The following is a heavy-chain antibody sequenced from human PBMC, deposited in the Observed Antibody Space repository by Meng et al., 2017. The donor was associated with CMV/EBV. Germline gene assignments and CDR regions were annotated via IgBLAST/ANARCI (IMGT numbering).Heavy chain of an antibody. V-gene: IGHV3-30*04. D-gene: IGHD3-22*01. J-gene: IGHJ4*02. CDR1: GFTFSSYA. Sequence: SCAASGFTFSSYAMHWVRQAPGKGLEWVAVISYDGSNKYYADSVKGRFTISRDNSKNTLYLQMNSLRAEDTAVYYCARDAYYYDSSGYPDYWGQGTLVTVSS. CDR3: ARDAYYYDSSGYPDY. CDR2: ISYDGSNK.